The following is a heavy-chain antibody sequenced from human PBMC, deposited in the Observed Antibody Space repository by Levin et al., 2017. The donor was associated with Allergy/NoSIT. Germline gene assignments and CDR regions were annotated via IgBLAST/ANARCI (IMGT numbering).Heavy chain of an antibody. CDR3: ARESIFGVDFFDY. V-gene: IGHV3-48*01. CDR2: ISSSSSTI. Sequence: GESLKISCATSGFTFSSYSMNWVRQAPGKGLEWVSYISSSSSTIYYEDSVKGRFTISRDNAKNSLYLQMNSLRAEDTAVYYCARESIFGVDFFDYWGQGTLITVSS. D-gene: IGHD3-3*01. CDR1: GFTFSSYS. J-gene: IGHJ4*02.